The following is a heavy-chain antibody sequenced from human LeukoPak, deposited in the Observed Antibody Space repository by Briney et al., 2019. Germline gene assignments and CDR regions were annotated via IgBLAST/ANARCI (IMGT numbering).Heavy chain of an antibody. CDR1: GPIVSTNY. CDR2: LYVNENR. D-gene: IGHD6-6*01. J-gene: IGHJ6*03. Sequence: PGGSLRLSCAVSGPIVSTNYMSWVRQAPGKGLEWISILYVNENRYYADSVKGRFIISRDTSKNTLYLQMNSLRAEDTAVYYCARGGRQYSSSPYYYYYYMDVWGKGTTVTVSS. CDR3: ARGGRQYSSSPYYYYYYMDV. V-gene: IGHV3-53*01.